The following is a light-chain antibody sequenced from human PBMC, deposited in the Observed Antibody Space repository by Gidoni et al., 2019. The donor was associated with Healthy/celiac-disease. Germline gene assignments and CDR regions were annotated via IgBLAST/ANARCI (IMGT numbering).Light chain of an antibody. Sequence: QSALTQPASVSGFPGQSITISCTGTSSDVGGYNYVSWYQQHPGKAPKLMIYEVSNRPSGVSNRFSGSKSGNTASLTISGLQAEDEADYYCSSYTSSSTLYVFGTGTKVTVL. CDR2: EVS. CDR3: SSYTSSSTLYV. J-gene: IGLJ1*01. CDR1: SSDVGGYNY. V-gene: IGLV2-14*01.